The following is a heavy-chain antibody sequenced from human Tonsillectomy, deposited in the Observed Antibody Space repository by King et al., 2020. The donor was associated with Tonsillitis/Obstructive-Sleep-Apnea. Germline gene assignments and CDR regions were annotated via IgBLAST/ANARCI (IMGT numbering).Heavy chain of an antibody. Sequence: VQLVESGGGLVQPGGSLKLSCAASGFSFSGSAMHWVRQASGKGLEWVGRIRSKTNNYATAYAASVKGRFTISRDDSKNTAYLQMNSLKTEDTAVYYCTSLLDDFWSGSPTDYNGFDPWGQGTLVTVSS. CDR2: IRSKTNNYAT. CDR3: TSLLDDFWSGSPTDYNGFDP. V-gene: IGHV3-73*01. D-gene: IGHD3-3*01. CDR1: GFSFSGSA. J-gene: IGHJ5*02.